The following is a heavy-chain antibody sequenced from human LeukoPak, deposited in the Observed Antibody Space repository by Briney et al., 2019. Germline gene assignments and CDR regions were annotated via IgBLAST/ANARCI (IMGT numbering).Heavy chain of an antibody. J-gene: IGHJ4*02. CDR2: INSDGSST. Sequence: PGGSLRLSCAVSGFTFSSYWMHWVRQAPGKGLVWVSRINSDGSSTSYADSVKGRFTISRDNAKNTLYLQMNSLRAEDTAVYYCAREYYDSSGSYYFDYWGQGTLVTVSS. CDR3: AREYYDSSGSYYFDY. V-gene: IGHV3-74*01. D-gene: IGHD3-22*01. CDR1: GFTFSSYW.